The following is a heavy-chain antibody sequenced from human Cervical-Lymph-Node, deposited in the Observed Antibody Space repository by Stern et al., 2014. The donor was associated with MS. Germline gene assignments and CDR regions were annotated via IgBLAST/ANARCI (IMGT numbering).Heavy chain of an antibody. V-gene: IGHV3-11*01. Sequence: VQLEESGGGLVTPGGSLRLSCVASGFTFSDHYMSWIRQAPGRGMEFVSYISNSGSFVNYADSVKGRFTISRDNAKDSLYLQMNSLRAEDTAVYYCSREPRLTDYWGQGTLVSVSS. CDR2: ISNSGSFV. J-gene: IGHJ4*02. CDR3: SREPRLTDY. CDR1: GFTFSDHY. D-gene: IGHD2-21*01.